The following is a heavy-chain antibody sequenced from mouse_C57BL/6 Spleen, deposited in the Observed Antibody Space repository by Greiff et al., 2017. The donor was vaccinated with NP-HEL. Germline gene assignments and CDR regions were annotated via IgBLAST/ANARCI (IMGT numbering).Heavy chain of an antibody. CDR1: GYTFTGYW. J-gene: IGHJ4*01. V-gene: IGHV1-9*01. Sequence: QVQLKQSGAELMKPGASVKLSCTATGYTFTGYWIAWVQQRPGHGLEWIGEILPGSGSTNYNEKFKGKATFTADTSSNTAYMQLSSLTTEDSAIYYCARNRGLPLYAMDYWGKGTSVTVSS. CDR3: ARNRGLPLYAMDY. CDR2: ILPGSGST. D-gene: IGHD5-5*01.